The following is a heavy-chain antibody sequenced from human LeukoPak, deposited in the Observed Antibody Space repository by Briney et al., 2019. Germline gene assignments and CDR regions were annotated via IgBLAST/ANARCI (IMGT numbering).Heavy chain of an antibody. Sequence: PGGSLRLSCVASGFTFSSYWMSWVRQAPGKGLEWVANIKQDGSEKYYVDSVKGRFTISRDNAKNSLYLQMNSLRAEDTAVYYCARGTAMVRDAFDIWGQGTMVTVSS. CDR1: GFTFSSYW. V-gene: IGHV3-7*04. D-gene: IGHD5-18*01. CDR3: ARGTAMVRDAFDI. CDR2: IKQDGSEK. J-gene: IGHJ3*02.